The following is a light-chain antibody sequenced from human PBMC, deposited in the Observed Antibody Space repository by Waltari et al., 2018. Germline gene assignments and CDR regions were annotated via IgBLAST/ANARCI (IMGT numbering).Light chain of an antibody. V-gene: IGLV2-14*03. CDR1: TSAIGGYNY. Sequence: QSALTHPASVSGSPVQSITISCPRTTSAIGGYNYVSCHHQTPGKAPKLVIYDVSNRPSGFSNRFSGSKSGNTASLTISGLQAEDEADYYCSSYTRSTPYVFGTGTKVTVL. CDR3: SSYTRSTPYV. CDR2: DVS. J-gene: IGLJ1*01.